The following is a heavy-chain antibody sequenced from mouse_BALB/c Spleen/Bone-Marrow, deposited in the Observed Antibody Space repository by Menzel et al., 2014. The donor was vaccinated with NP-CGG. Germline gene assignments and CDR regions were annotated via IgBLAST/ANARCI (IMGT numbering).Heavy chain of an antibody. CDR1: GFTFSSYG. CDR2: ISSGGSYT. V-gene: IGHV5-6*01. D-gene: IGHD2-3*01. J-gene: IGHJ2*01. CDR3: ARDGLDY. Sequence: EVKVVDSGGDLVKPGGSLKLSCAASGFTFSSYGMSWVRQTPDKRLEWVATISSGGSYTYYPGSVKGRFTISRDNAKNTLCLQMSSLKSEDTAMYYCARDGLDYWGQGTTLTVSS.